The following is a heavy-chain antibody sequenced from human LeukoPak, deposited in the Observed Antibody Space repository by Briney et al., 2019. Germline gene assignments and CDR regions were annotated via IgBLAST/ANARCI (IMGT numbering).Heavy chain of an antibody. CDR1: EFTFNSYR. D-gene: IGHD1-14*01. J-gene: IGHJ4*02. CDR2: ISYDGSNK. CDR3: ARDLTPINPEYYFDY. V-gene: IGHV3-30-3*01. Sequence: PGGSLRLSCAASEFTFNSYRMSWVRQAPGKGLEWVAVISYDGSNKYYADSVKGRFTISRDNSKNTLYLQMNSLRAEDTAVYYCARDLTPINPEYYFDYWGQGTLVTVSS.